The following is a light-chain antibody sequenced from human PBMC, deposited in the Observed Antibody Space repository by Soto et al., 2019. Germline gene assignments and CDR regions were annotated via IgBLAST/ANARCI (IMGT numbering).Light chain of an antibody. Sequence: QSALTQPASVSGSPGQSITISCTGTSSDDGGYNYVSWYQQHPGKAPKLMIYDVNNRPSGVSNRFSGSKSGNTASLTVSGLHGEDEADYYCSSYTSSSTLVVFGGGTKLTVL. CDR3: SSYTSSSTLVV. V-gene: IGLV2-14*01. J-gene: IGLJ2*01. CDR2: DVN. CDR1: SSDDGGYNY.